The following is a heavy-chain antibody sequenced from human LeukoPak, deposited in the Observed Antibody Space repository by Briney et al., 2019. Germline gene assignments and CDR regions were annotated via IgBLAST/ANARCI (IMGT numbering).Heavy chain of an antibody. CDR3: AREKYSGSLSPGY. V-gene: IGHV3-7*03. CDR1: GLAFTSYW. Sequence: QRGGSLRLSCAASGLAFTSYWMSWVRQAPGRGLEWVANIKQDGGEKYYVDSVKGGFTISRDNAKNSLYLQMNSLRAEDTAVYYCAREKYSGSLSPGYWGQGTLVTVSS. D-gene: IGHD3-10*01. CDR2: IKQDGGEK. J-gene: IGHJ4*02.